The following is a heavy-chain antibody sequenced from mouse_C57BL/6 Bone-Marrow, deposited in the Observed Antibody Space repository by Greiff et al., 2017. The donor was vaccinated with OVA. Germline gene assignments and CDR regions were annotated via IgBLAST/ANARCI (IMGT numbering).Heavy chain of an antibody. D-gene: IGHD1-1*01. V-gene: IGHV5-17*01. J-gene: IGHJ3*01. Sequence: EVQVVESGGGLVKPGGSLKLSCAASGFTFSDYGMHWVRQAPEKGLEWVAYISSGSSTIYYADTVKGRFTISRDNAKNTLFLQMTSLRSEDTAMYYCARQVITTVPFAYWGQGTLVTVSA. CDR1: GFTFSDYG. CDR2: ISSGSSTI. CDR3: ARQVITTVPFAY.